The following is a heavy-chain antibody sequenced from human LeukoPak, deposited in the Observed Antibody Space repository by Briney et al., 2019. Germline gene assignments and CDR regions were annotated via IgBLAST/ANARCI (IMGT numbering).Heavy chain of an antibody. V-gene: IGHV1-69*13. CDR2: IIPILGTA. CDR3: ARNAILGVAPSIGDVSVSAFDI. J-gene: IGHJ3*02. D-gene: IGHD3-3*01. Sequence: EASVKVSCKASGGTFSSYAISWVRQAPGQGLEWMGGIIPILGTANYAQKFQGRVTITADESTSTAYMELSSLRSEDTAVYYCARNAILGVAPSIGDVSVSAFDIWGQGTMVTVSS. CDR1: GGTFSSYA.